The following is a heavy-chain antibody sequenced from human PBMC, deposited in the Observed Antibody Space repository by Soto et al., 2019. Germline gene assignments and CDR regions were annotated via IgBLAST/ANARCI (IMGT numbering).Heavy chain of an antibody. V-gene: IGHV3-66*01. CDR3: ARVVGTTNHFGMDV. D-gene: IGHD1-26*01. CDR2: IYSGRST. J-gene: IGHJ6*02. Sequence: PGGSLRLSCAATGFTVSSNYMSWVRQAPGKGLEWVSVIYSGRSTYYADSVKGRFTISRDNSKNTLYLQMNSLRAEDTAVYYCARVVGTTNHFGMDVWGQGTTVTVSS. CDR1: GFTVSSNY.